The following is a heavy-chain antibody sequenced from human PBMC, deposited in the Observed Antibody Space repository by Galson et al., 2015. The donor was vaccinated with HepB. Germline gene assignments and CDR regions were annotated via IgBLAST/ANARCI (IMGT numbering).Heavy chain of an antibody. V-gene: IGHV3-53*01. D-gene: IGHD5-12*01. CDR3: ARTLGDIVATPYYFDY. CDR1: GFTVSSNY. Sequence: SLRLSCAASGFTVSSNYMSWVRQAPGKGLEWVSVIYSGGSTYYADSVKGRFTISRDNSKNTLYLQMNSLRAEDTAVYYCARTLGDIVATPYYFDYWGQGTLVTVSS. CDR2: IYSGGST. J-gene: IGHJ4*02.